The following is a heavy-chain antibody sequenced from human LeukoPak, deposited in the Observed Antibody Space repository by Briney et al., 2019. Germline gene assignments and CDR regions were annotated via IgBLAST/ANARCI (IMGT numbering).Heavy chain of an antibody. CDR1: GYTFTSYA. D-gene: IGHD3-22*01. CDR3: ARGHHYYDSSGDFDY. J-gene: IGHJ4*02. V-gene: IGHV7-4-1*02. CDR2: INTNTGNP. Sequence: ASVKVSCKASGYTFTSYAMNWVRQAPGQGLEWMGWINTNTGNPTYAQGFTGWFVFSLDTSVGTAYLQISSLKAEDTAVYYCARGHHYYDSSGDFDYWGQGTLVTVSS.